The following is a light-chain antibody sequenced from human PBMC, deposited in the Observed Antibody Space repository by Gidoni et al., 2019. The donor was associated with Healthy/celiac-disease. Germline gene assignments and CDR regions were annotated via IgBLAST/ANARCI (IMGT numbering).Light chain of an antibody. J-gene: IGLJ2*01. CDR2: QDS. Sequence: SSELTQPPSVSVYPGQTATITCSGDRLGDKFACWYQQKPGQSPVLVIHQDSKRPSGIPERFSGSNSGNTATLTISGTQAMDEADYYCQAWDSRSFVVFGGGTKLTVL. V-gene: IGLV3-1*01. CDR3: QAWDSRSFVV. CDR1: RLGDKF.